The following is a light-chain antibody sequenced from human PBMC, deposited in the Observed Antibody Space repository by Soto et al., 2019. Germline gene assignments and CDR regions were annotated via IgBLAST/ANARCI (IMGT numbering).Light chain of an antibody. CDR3: QQASSFPFT. CDR1: QDIGRW. Sequence: DIQVTQSPSSVSASVGDSVTLTCRASQDIGRWLAWYQQKPGKAPKLLIYAASTLQTGVPSRFSGSGSGTDFTLTIISLQPEDFATYFCQQASSFPFTFGQATRLEIK. V-gene: IGKV1-12*01. CDR2: AAS. J-gene: IGKJ5*01.